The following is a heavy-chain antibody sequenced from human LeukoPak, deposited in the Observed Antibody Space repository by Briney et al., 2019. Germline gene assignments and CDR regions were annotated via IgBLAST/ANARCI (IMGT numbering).Heavy chain of an antibody. J-gene: IGHJ4*02. V-gene: IGHV1-2*02. CDR2: ISPNSGGT. Sequence: ASVKVSCKASGHTFTGYYMHWVRQAPGQGLEWMGWISPNSGGTNYAQKFQGRVTMTRDTSISTAYMELSRLRSDDTAVYYCARGFDSSGSGLGYWGQGTLVTVSS. CDR1: GHTFTGYY. D-gene: IGHD3-22*01. CDR3: ARGFDSSGSGLGY.